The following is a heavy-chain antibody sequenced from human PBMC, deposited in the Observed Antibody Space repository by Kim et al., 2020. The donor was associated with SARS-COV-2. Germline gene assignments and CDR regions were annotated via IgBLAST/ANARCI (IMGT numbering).Heavy chain of an antibody. CDR2: ISAYNGNT. V-gene: IGHV1-18*04. J-gene: IGHJ6*02. D-gene: IGHD2-2*01. CDR3: ARVCRRDMYRYYYYYYGMDV. CDR1: GYTFTSYG. Sequence: ASVKVSCKASGYTFTSYGISWVRQAPGQGLEWMGWISAYNGNTNYAQKLQGRVTMTTDTSTSTAYMELRSLRSDDTAVYYCARVCRRDMYRYYYYYYGMDVWGQGTTVTVSS.